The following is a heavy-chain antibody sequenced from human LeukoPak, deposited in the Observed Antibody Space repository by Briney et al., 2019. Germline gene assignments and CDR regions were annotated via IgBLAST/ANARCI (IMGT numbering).Heavy chain of an antibody. CDR1: GGSFSGYY. CDR3: ARDVRWLQLIDY. Sequence: SETLSLTCAVYGGSFSGYYWSWIRQPPGKGLEWIGEINHSGSTNYNPSLKSRVTISVDTSKNQFSLKLSSVTAADTAVYYCARDVRWLQLIDYWGQGTLVTVSS. J-gene: IGHJ4*02. D-gene: IGHD5-24*01. CDR2: INHSGST. V-gene: IGHV4-34*01.